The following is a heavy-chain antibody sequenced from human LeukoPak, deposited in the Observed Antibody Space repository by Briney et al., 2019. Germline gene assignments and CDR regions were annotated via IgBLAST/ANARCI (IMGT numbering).Heavy chain of an antibody. Sequence: GGSLRLSCAASGFTFTGYGMQWVRHATGKGLEWVSRIGVVGDTYYSDSVKGRFVIFRENAEGSLFLQMNSLRPGDTAVYYCARRATGGSYFDLWGRGTLVTVSS. V-gene: IGHV3-13*01. J-gene: IGHJ2*01. D-gene: IGHD7-27*01. CDR2: IGVVGDT. CDR3: ARRATGGSYFDL. CDR1: GFTFTGYG.